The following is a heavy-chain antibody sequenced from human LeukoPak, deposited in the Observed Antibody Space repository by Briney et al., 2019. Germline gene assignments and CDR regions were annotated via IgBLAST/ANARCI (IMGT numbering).Heavy chain of an antibody. CDR1: GGSFSSYY. V-gene: IGHV4-4*07. J-gene: IGHJ6*03. D-gene: IGHD4-23*01. CDR3: ARDKGPSYGGNSVGWLDYYYYYMDV. CDR2: IYTSGST. Sequence: PSETLSLTCIVSGGSFSSYYWSWIRQPAGKGLEWIGRIYTSGSTNYNPSLKSRVTMSVDTSKNQFSLKLSSVTAADTAVYYCARDKGPSYGGNSVGWLDYYYYYMDVWGKGTTVTVSS.